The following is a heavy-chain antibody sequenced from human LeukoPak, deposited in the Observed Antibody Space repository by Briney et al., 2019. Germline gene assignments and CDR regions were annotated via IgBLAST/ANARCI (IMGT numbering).Heavy chain of an antibody. CDR2: IYPGDSDT. V-gene: IGHV5-51*01. J-gene: IGHJ6*02. D-gene: IGHD1-7*01. Sequence: GESLKISCKGSGYRFTDYWSGWVRQMPGKGMEWMGIIYPGDSDTRYSPSFQGQVTISADKSINTAPLQWSSLKASDTAMYYCARGAAGTTPDYYYFGLDVWGQGTTVRVSS. CDR1: GYRFTDYW. CDR3: ARGAAGTTPDYYYFGLDV.